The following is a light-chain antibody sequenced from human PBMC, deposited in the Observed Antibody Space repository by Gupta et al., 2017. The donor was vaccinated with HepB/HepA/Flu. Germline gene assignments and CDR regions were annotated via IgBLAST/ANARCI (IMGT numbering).Light chain of an antibody. CDR1: SLRRYF. CDR3: SSRDSSGNHYV. CDR2: GKN. J-gene: IGLJ1*01. V-gene: IGLV3-19*01. Sequence: SSELTQDPAVSVALGQTVKLTCQGDSLRRYFASWFQQKPGQAPVLVIYGKNNRPSGIPDRFSGSTSGDTASLTITGAQAEDEADYYCSSRDSSGNHYVFGTGTKVTVL.